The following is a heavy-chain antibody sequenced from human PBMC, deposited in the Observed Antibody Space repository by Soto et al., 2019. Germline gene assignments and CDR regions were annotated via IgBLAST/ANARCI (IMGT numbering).Heavy chain of an antibody. V-gene: IGHV4-4*02. CDR1: GVTVSSGHW. CDR3: AREIVTAGGNNYFDP. CDR2: VYHTGDT. D-gene: IGHD2-21*02. J-gene: IGHJ5*02. Sequence: PSEALSLTSGVAGVTVSSGHWWSWVRQSPGRGLEWIGNVYHTGDTNFNPSLQSRVTFSVDKSNNQFSLRLTSVTAADTAVYFCAREIVTAGGNNYFDPWGPGTLVTVSS.